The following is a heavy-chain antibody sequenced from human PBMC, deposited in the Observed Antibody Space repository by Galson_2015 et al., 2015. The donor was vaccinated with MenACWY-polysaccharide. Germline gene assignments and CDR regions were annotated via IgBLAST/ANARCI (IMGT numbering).Heavy chain of an antibody. J-gene: IGHJ6*03. CDR3: AKWGMDGVPAATNTRGRKYSSCYYD. CDR2: ISSDGDST. Sequence: SLRLSCAASGFTLNIYAMSWVRQAPGKGLEWISGISSDGDSTYYADSVKGRFTISRDNSKSTLYLQMNSLRAEDTAVYYCAKWGMDGVPAATNTRGRKYSSCYYD. D-gene: IGHD2-2*01. V-gene: IGHV3-23*01. CDR1: GFTLNIYA.